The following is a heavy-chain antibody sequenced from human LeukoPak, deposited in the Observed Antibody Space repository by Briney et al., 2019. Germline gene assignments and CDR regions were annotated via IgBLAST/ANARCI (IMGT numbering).Heavy chain of an antibody. D-gene: IGHD5-12*01. Sequence: PQTLSLTCTVSGGSISSGGYYWSWIRQHPGKGLEWIGYIYYSGSTYYNPSLKSRVTISVDTSKNQFSLKLSSVTAADTAVYYCAREGYSGSLFMWGQGTLVTVSS. CDR2: IYYSGST. J-gene: IGHJ4*02. CDR3: AREGYSGSLFM. V-gene: IGHV4-31*03. CDR1: GGSISSGGYY.